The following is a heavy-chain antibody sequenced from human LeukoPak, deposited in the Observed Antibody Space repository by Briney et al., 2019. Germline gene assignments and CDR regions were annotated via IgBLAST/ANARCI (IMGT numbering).Heavy chain of an antibody. D-gene: IGHD3-10*01. CDR1: GFIVNTNY. J-gene: IGHJ4*02. CDR2: IYADGNT. CDR3: AKSSGYYYGSGANY. Sequence: GGSLRLSCAASGFIVNTNYMTWVRQAPGRGLEWVSFIYADGNTYYADSVKGRFTISRDNSKNTLYLQMNSLRAEDTAVYYCAKSSGYYYGSGANYWGQGTLVTVSS. V-gene: IGHV3-53*01.